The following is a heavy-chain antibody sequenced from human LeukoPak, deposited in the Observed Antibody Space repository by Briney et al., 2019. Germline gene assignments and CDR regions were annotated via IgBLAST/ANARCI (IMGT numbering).Heavy chain of an antibody. D-gene: IGHD2-15*01. CDR3: AKVTGNCSGGSCYVDY. J-gene: IGHJ4*02. CDR1: GFTFSSYA. CDR2: ISGSGGST. Sequence: GGSLRLSCAASGFTFSSYAMSWVRQAPGKGLEWVSAISGSGGSTYYADSVKGRFTISRDNSKNTLYLQMNSLRADDTAVYCCAKVTGNCSGGSCYVDYWGEGTLVTVSS. V-gene: IGHV3-23*01.